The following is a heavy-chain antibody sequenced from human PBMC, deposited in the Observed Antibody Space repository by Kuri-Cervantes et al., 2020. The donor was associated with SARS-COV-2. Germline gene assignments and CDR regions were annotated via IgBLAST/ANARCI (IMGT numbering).Heavy chain of an antibody. Sequence: SQTLSLTCVVSGDSISSSGYYWNWIRQHPGKGLEWIGYVYYSGDTYYNPSLKSRVSISAQTSQNQFSLRLTSVTAADTAVYYCASRDADNISSDAFDIWGQGTMVTVSS. D-gene: IGHD1-1*01. J-gene: IGHJ3*02. CDR1: GDSISSSGYY. V-gene: IGHV4-31*02. CDR3: ASRDADNISSDAFDI. CDR2: VYYSGDT.